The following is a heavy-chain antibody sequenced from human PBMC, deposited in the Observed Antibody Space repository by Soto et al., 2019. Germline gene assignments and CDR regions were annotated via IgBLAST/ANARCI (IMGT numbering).Heavy chain of an antibody. J-gene: IGHJ3*02. CDR1: GFTFSSYS. V-gene: IGHV3-21*01. CDR3: ARVYYDSSGYYHDAFDI. Sequence: GGSLRLSCAASGFTFSSYSMNWVRQAPGKGLEWVSSISSSSSYIYYADSVKGRFTISRDNAKNSLYLQMNSLRAEDTAVYYCARVYYDSSGYYHDAFDIWGQGTMVTVSS. D-gene: IGHD3-22*01. CDR2: ISSSSSYI.